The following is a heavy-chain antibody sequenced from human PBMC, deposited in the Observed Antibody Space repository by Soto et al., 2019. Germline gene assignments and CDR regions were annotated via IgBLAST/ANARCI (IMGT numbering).Heavy chain of an antibody. V-gene: IGHV3-23*01. CDR2: IDSGGGST. J-gene: IGHJ5*02. CDR1: GFSFSNYA. Sequence: PGGSLRLSCAASGFSFSNYAMSWVRQAPGTGLEWVSAIDSGGGSTYYAASVKGRFSISRDNSMNTLYLQMNSLRAEDTAIYYCTKEHSNYPDNSFDPWGQGTLVTVSS. CDR3: TKEHSNYPDNSFDP. D-gene: IGHD4-4*01.